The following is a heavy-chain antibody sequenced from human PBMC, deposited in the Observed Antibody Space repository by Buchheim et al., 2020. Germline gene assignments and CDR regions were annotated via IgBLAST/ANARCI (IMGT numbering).Heavy chain of an antibody. Sequence: QVQLVESGGGLVKPGGSLRLSCAASGFTFSDYYMSWIRQAPGKELEWVSYISSSSSYTNYADSVKGRFTISRDNAKNSRYLQMNSLRAEDTAVYYCAREPPMYYYDSSGYYRYYFDYWGQGTL. CDR2: ISSSSSYT. J-gene: IGHJ4*02. CDR1: GFTFSDYY. V-gene: IGHV3-11*06. D-gene: IGHD3-22*01. CDR3: AREPPMYYYDSSGYYRYYFDY.